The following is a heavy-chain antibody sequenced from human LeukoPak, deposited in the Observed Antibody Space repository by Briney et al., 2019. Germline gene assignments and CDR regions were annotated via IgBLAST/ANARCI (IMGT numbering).Heavy chain of an antibody. CDR2: IYHSGST. J-gene: IGHJ4*02. CDR3: ARDVDTVLVD. Sequence: PSGTLSLTCAVSGGSISSGYWWSWVRQPPGKGLEWIGEIYHSGSTNYNPSLKSRVTISVDTSKNQFSLRLSPVTAADTAVYYCARDVDTVLVDWGQGTLVTVSS. D-gene: IGHD2-2*03. V-gene: IGHV4-4*02. CDR1: GGSISSGYW.